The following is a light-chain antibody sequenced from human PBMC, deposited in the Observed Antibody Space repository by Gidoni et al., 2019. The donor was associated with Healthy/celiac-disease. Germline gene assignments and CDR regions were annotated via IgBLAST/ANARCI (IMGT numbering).Light chain of an antibody. V-gene: IGLV2-14*03. Sequence: QSALTQPASVSGSPGKSITISCTGTSSDVGGYNYVSWYQPHPGKAPKLMIYDVSNRPSGVSNRFSGSKSGNTASLPISGLQAEDEADYYCSSYTSSSTLKVFGGGTKLTVL. CDR1: SSDVGGYNY. CDR2: DVS. J-gene: IGLJ2*01. CDR3: SSYTSSSTLKV.